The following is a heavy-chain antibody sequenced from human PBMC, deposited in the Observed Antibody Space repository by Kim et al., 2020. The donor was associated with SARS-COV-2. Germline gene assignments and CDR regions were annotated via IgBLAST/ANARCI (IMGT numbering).Heavy chain of an antibody. CDR2: ISSSSSTI. J-gene: IGHJ4*02. D-gene: IGHD1-26*01. Sequence: GGSLRLSCAASGFTFSSYSMNWVRQAPGKGLEWVSYISSSSSTIYYADSVKGRFTISRDNAKNSLYLQMNSLRDEDTAVYYCARDAVMGAHLSDPISDYWGQGTLVTVSS. CDR3: ARDAVMGAHLSDPISDY. CDR1: GFTFSSYS. V-gene: IGHV3-48*02.